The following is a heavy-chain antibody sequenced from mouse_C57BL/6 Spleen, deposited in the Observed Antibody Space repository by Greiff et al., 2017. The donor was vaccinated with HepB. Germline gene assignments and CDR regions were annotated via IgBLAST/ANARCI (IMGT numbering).Heavy chain of an antibody. Sequence: EVQLVESGGGLVKPGGSLKLSCAASGFTFSSYAMSWVRQTPEKRLEWVATISDGGSYTYYPDNVKGRFTISRDNAKNNLYLQMSHLKSEDTAMYYCARALTGFDYWGQGTTLTVSS. D-gene: IGHD4-1*01. J-gene: IGHJ2*01. CDR3: ARALTGFDY. CDR2: ISDGGSYT. CDR1: GFTFSSYA. V-gene: IGHV5-4*01.